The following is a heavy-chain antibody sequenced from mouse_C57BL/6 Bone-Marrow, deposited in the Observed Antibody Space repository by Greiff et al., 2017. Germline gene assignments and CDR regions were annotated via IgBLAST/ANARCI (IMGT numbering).Heavy chain of an antibody. J-gene: IGHJ2*01. CDR1: GYTFTDYE. V-gene: IGHV1-15*01. Sequence: QVQLQQSGAELVRPGASVTLSCKASGYTFTDYEMHWVKQTPVHGLEWIGAIDPETGGTAYHQKFKGKAILTADKSSSTAYVELRSLTSEDSAVYYCTSLMVVEEDYWGQGTTLTVSS. CDR2: IDPETGGT. CDR3: TSLMVVEEDY. D-gene: IGHD1-1*01.